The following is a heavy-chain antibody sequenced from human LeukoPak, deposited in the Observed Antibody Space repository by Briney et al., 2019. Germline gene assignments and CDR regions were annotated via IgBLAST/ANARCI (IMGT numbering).Heavy chain of an antibody. D-gene: IGHD3-16*02. CDR3: ARTVWGSYRQNFDY. CDR1: GYTFTSYG. J-gene: IGHJ4*02. CDR2: ISAYNGNT. Sequence: GASVKVSCKASGYTFTSYGISGVRQAPGQGLEWMGWISAYNGNTNYAQKLQGRVTMTRDTAISTAYMELSRLRSDDTAVYYCARTVWGSYRQNFDYWGQGTLVTVSS. V-gene: IGHV1-18*01.